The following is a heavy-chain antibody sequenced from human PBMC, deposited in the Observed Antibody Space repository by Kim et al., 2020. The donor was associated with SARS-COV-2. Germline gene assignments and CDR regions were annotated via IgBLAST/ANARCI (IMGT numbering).Heavy chain of an antibody. J-gene: IGHJ6*01. V-gene: IGHV4-39*01. CDR3: ATKYNYDYISYYYNG. CDR2: SYYNRST. D-gene: IGHD3-16*01. CDR1: AGSIRISSYY. Sequence: SETLSLTCTVDAGSIRISSYYWGWIREPPGKGLEWIWISYYNRSTYYNPALKSRVTISVETSKNEFALMLGSVIAGVAALCYSATKYNYDYISYYYNG.